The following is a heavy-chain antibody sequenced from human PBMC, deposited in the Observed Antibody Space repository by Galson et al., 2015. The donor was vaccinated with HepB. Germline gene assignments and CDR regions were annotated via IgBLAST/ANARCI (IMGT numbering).Heavy chain of an antibody. CDR1: GLTFRRSG. J-gene: IGHJ3*02. Sequence: SLRLSCAASGLTFRRSGMHWVRQAPGKGLEWLAVIQHVGSPIRYADSVKGRFTVSRDNSKNTLYLEMNDLIAEDTAVYYCARETSRIVFHAFDIWGQGTMVTVSS. D-gene: IGHD2-21*01. V-gene: IGHV3-33*01. CDR2: IQHVGSPI. CDR3: ARETSRIVFHAFDI.